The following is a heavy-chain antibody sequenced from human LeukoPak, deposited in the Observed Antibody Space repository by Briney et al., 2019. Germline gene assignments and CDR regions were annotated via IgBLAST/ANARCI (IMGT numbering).Heavy chain of an antibody. CDR2: ISSRGTTI. V-gene: IGHV3-48*04. D-gene: IGHD6-19*01. CDR3: ARVSSGWYQVYFDY. CDR1: GFTFSSYA. J-gene: IGHJ4*02. Sequence: PGGSLRLSRAASGFTFSSYAMTWVRQAPGKGLEWLSYISSRGTTIHYADSVKGRFTISRDNAKNSLYLQMNSLRAEDTAVYYCARVSSGWYQVYFDYWGQGTLVTVSS.